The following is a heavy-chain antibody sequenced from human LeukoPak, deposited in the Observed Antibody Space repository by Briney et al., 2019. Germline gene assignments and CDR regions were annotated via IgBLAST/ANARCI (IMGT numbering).Heavy chain of an antibody. D-gene: IGHD6-13*01. CDR1: GGSFSGYY. Sequence: PSETLSLTCAVYGGSFSGYYWSWIRQPPGKGLEWIGEINHSGSTNYNPSLKSRVTISVDTSKNQFSLKLSSVTAADTAVYYCANSKAAAAKGENYYGRAVGGKGTTPTSPS. J-gene: IGHJ6*04. CDR3: ANSKAAAAKGENYYGRAV. V-gene: IGHV4-34*01. CDR2: INHSGST.